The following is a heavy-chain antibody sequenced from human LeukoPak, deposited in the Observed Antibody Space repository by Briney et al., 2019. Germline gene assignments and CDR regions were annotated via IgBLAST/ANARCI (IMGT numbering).Heavy chain of an antibody. D-gene: IGHD4-11*01. CDR2: INPSGGST. V-gene: IGHV1-46*02. J-gene: IGHJ4*02. Sequence: GASVKVSCKASGYTFNTYYMHWVRQAPAQGLEWMGIINPSGGSTTYAQKFQGRVTMTSDTSTSTVYMELSSLRSEDTAVFFCARAFTVRSRIDYWGQGTLVTVSS. CDR3: ARAFTVRSRIDY. CDR1: GYTFNTYY.